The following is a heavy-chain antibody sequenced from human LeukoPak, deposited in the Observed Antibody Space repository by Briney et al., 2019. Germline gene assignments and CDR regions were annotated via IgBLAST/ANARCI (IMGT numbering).Heavy chain of an antibody. CDR3: TRGVHTVVVTAPFDY. J-gene: IGHJ4*02. D-gene: IGHD2-21*02. Sequence: GGSLRLSCAASGSSFSSHEMNWVRQAPGKGLEWISYINSGGTNIYYADSVKGRFTISRDNAKNSVYLQMNGLRADDTAVYFCTRGVHTVVVTAPFDYWGQGTLVTVSS. V-gene: IGHV3-48*03. CDR2: INSGGTNI. CDR1: GSSFSSHE.